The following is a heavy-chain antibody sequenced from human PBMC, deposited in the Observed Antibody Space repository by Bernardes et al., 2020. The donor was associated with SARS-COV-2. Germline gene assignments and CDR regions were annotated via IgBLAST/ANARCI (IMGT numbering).Heavy chain of an antibody. J-gene: IGHJ4*02. Sequence: GGSLRLSCAASGFTFDYYWMHWVRQAPGKGLVWVSRINPGGTATDYADSMRGRFTVSRDNAKNTLFLQMNYVRAEDMGLYYCTRDFDAGNGLWGQGTLVTVSS. CDR1: GFTFDYYW. V-gene: IGHV3-74*01. D-gene: IGHD3-9*01. CDR2: INPGGTAT. CDR3: TRDFDAGNGL.